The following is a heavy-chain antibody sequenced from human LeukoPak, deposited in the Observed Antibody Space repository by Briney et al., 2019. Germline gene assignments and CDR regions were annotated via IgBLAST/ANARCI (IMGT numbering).Heavy chain of an antibody. CDR2: ISWNSGNI. J-gene: IGHJ4*02. V-gene: IGHV3-9*01. Sequence: PGRSLRLSCAASGFTFDDYAMHWVRQGPGKGLEWVSGISWNSGNIGYADSVKGRFTISRDNAKNSLYLQMNSLRAEDTALYHCAKGDDSSGSVFDYWGQGTLVTVSS. D-gene: IGHD3-22*01. CDR1: GFTFDDYA. CDR3: AKGDDSSGSVFDY.